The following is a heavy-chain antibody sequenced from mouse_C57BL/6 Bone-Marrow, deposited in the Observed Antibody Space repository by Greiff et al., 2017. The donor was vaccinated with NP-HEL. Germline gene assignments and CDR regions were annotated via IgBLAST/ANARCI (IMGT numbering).Heavy chain of an antibody. CDR3: TKLLPFAY. Sequence: EVQLQQSGAELVRPGASVKLSCTASGFNIKDDYMHWVQQRPEQGLEWIGWIDPENGDTEYASKFQGKATITADTSSNTAYLQLSSLTSEDTAVYYCTKLLPFAYWGQGTLVTVSA. CDR1: GFNIKDDY. CDR2: IDPENGDT. J-gene: IGHJ3*01. D-gene: IGHD2-12*01. V-gene: IGHV14-4*01.